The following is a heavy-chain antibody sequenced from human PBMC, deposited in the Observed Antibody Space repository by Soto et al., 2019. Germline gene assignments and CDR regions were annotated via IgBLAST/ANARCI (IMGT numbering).Heavy chain of an antibody. CDR2: INHSGST. CDR1: GGSTRSSLYQ. V-gene: IGHV4-39*07. CDR3: ARTSRFDC. Sequence: PSETLSLTCTVSGGSTRSSLYQWVWIRQPPGKGLEWIGEINHSGSTNYNPSLKSRVTMSVDTSKNQFSLKLSSVTAADTAVYYCARTSRFDCWGQGTLVTVSS. D-gene: IGHD6-6*01. J-gene: IGHJ4*02.